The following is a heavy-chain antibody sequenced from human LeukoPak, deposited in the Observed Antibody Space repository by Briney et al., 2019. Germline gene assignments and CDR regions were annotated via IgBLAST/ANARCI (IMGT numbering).Heavy chain of an antibody. D-gene: IGHD6-6*01. Sequence: SETLSLTCTVSGGSISSGDYYWSWIRQPQGKGLEWIGYIYYSGSTYYNPSLKSRVTISVDTPKNQFSLKLSSVTAADTAVYYCARGLSVSSSSADSWFDPWGQGTLVTVSS. V-gene: IGHV4-30-4*08. CDR2: IYYSGST. J-gene: IGHJ5*02. CDR1: GGSISSGDYY. CDR3: ARGLSVSSSSADSWFDP.